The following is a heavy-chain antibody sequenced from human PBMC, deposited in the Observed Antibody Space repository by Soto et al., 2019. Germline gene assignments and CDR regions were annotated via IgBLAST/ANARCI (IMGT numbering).Heavy chain of an antibody. J-gene: IGHJ3*02. CDR2: IKSKTDGGTT. Sequence: GGSLRLSCAASGFTFSNAWVNWVRQAPGKGLEWVGRIKSKTDGGTTDYAAPVKGRFTISRDDSKNTVYLQMNSLKAEDTAVYYCARDWFHTLDIWGQGTMVTVSS. D-gene: IGHD3-10*01. CDR3: ARDWFHTLDI. CDR1: GFTFSNAW. V-gene: IGHV3-15*07.